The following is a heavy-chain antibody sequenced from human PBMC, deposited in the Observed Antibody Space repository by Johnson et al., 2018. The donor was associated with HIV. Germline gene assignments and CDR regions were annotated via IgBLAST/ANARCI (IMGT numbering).Heavy chain of an antibody. Sequence: QVQLVESGGGVVQPGRSLRLSCAASGFTFSSYAMHWVRQAPGKGLEWVAVISYDGSNKYYVDSVKGRFTISRDNSKNTLDLQMNSLRAEYTAVYYCARVSSSSLGAFDIWGQGTMVTVSS. CDR2: ISYDGSNK. CDR3: ARVSSSSLGAFDI. J-gene: IGHJ3*02. D-gene: IGHD6-6*01. V-gene: IGHV3-30*04. CDR1: GFTFSSYA.